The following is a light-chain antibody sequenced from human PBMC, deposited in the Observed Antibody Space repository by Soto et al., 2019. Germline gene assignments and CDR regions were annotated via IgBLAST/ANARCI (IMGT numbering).Light chain of an antibody. Sequence: QLVLTQSSSASASLGSSVKLTCTLNSGHSTYTIAWHHQQPGKAPRYLMKLEGSGSYNKGSGVPDRFSGSSSGADRHLTISNLQFEDEADYYCETWDTHTRVFGGGTKLTVL. CDR2: LEGSGSY. V-gene: IGLV4-60*02. CDR3: ETWDTHTRV. CDR1: SGHSTYT. J-gene: IGLJ3*02.